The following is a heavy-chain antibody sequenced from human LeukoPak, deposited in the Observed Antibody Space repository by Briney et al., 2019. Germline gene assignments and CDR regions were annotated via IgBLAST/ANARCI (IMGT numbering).Heavy chain of an antibody. Sequence: SSETLSLTCAVNGGSFSGYYWSWIRQPPGKGLEWIGEINHSGSTNYNPSLKSRVTISVDTSKNQFSLKLSSVTAADTAVYYCARGLRYCSSTSCYTRGSSFDYWGQGTLVTVSS. V-gene: IGHV4-34*01. CDR3: ARGLRYCSSTSCYTRGSSFDY. J-gene: IGHJ4*02. D-gene: IGHD2-2*02. CDR1: GGSFSGYY. CDR2: INHSGST.